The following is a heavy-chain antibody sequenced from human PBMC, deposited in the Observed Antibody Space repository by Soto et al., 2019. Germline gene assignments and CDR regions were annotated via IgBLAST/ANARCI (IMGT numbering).Heavy chain of an antibody. V-gene: IGHV4-39*01. J-gene: IGHJ1*01. CDR1: GGSISSSSYY. CDR3: ASLRSGSYYTPEYFQH. D-gene: IGHD1-26*01. CDR2: IYYSGST. Sequence: QLQLQESGPGLVKPSETLSLTCTVSGGSISSSSYYWGWIRQPPGKGLEWIGSIYYSGSTYYNPSLKGRVTISVDTSKNQFSLKLSSVTAADTAVYYCASLRSGSYYTPEYFQHWGQGTLVTVSS.